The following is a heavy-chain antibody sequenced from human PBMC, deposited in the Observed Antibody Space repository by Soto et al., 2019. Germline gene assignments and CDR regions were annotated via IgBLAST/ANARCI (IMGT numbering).Heavy chain of an antibody. CDR1: AFTFSSNW. CDR2: INSDESST. V-gene: IGHV3-74*01. CDR3: ARDSGGADY. J-gene: IGHJ4*02. Sequence: EVQLVESGGGLVQPGGSLRLSCAASAFTFSSNWMHWVRQAPGKGLVWVSGINSDESSTNYADSVKGRFTISRDNAKNTLYLQMNSLRVEDTAMYYCARDSGGADYWGQGTLVTVSS. D-gene: IGHD3-16*01.